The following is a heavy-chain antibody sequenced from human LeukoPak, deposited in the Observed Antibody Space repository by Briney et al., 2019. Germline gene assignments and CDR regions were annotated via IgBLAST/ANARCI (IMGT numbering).Heavy chain of an antibody. CDR1: ELTFTNAW. CDR3: ANAGGYYHRRSFQH. D-gene: IGHD3-22*01. CDR2: ISGSGGST. Sequence: GGSLRLSCAASELTFTNAWMSWVRQAPGKGLEWVSAISGSGGSTYYADSVKGRFTISRDNSKNTLYLQMNSLRAEDTAVYYCANAGGYYHRRSFQHWGQGTLVTVSS. J-gene: IGHJ1*01. V-gene: IGHV3-23*01.